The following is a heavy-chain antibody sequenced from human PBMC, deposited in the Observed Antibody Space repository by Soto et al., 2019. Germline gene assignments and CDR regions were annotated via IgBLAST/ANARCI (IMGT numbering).Heavy chain of an antibody. V-gene: IGHV3-33*01. D-gene: IGHD5-18*01. CDR3: ARERGPRGYSSHQPYYYYYGMDV. Sequence: QVQLVESGGGVVQPGRSLRLSCAASGFTFSSYGMHWVRQAPGKGLEWVAVIWYDGSNKYYADSVKGRFTISRDNSKNSLYQQMNSLRAEDTAVYYCARERGPRGYSSHQPYYYYYGMDVWGQGTTVTVSS. CDR1: GFTFSSYG. CDR2: IWYDGSNK. J-gene: IGHJ6*02.